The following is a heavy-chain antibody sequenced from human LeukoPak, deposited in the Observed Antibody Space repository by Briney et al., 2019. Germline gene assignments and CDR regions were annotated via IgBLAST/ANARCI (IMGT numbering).Heavy chain of an antibody. CDR1: GGSFSGYY. V-gene: IGHV4-34*01. J-gene: IGHJ1*01. CDR2: INHSGST. D-gene: IGHD5-18*01. Sequence: SETLSLTCAVYGGSFSGYYWSWIRQPPGKGLEWIGEINHSGSTNYNPSLKSRVTISVDTFKNQFSLKLSSVTAADTAVYYCARVGYNYGPSHFQHWGQGTLVTVSS. CDR3: ARVGYNYGPSHFQH.